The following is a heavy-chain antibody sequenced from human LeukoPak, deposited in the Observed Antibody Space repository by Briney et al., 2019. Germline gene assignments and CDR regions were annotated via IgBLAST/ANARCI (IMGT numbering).Heavy chain of an antibody. D-gene: IGHD5-12*01. CDR2: IYSSGST. V-gene: IGHV4-4*07. CDR1: GGSISANY. J-gene: IGHJ4*02. CDR3: ARAGVATWQY. Sequence: SETLSLTCTVSGGSISANYWIWMRQSAGKGLEYIGRIYSSGSTNYNPSLKSRVTMSVDTSKNQFSLKLSSVTAADTAVYYCARAGVATWQYWGQGTLVTVSS.